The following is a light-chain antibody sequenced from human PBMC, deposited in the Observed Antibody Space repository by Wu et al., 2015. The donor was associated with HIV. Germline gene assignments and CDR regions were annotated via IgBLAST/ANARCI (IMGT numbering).Light chain of an antibody. CDR2: SAS. CDR3: QQRSTWPPYT. J-gene: IGKJ2*01. CDR1: QIINSNY. V-gene: IGKV3D-20*02. Sequence: EVVLTQSPGTLSLSPGERATLSCWASQIINSNYLAWYQQKPGQAPRLLIYSASTRATGIPARFSGSGSGTDFTLTISRLEPEDFAVYYCQQRSTWPPYTFGQGTRLEIK.